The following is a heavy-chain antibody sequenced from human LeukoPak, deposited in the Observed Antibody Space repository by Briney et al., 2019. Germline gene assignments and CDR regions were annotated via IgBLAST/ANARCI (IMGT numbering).Heavy chain of an antibody. V-gene: IGHV4-59*01. J-gene: IGHJ6*02. Sequence: SETLSLTCTVSGGSISSYYWSWIRQPPGKGLEWIGYIYYSGSTNYNPSLKSRVTISVDTSKNQFSLKLSSVTAADTAVYYCARDPVLYYDTSGYYYFYGMDVWGQGTTVTVSS. D-gene: IGHD3-22*01. CDR2: IYYSGST. CDR3: ARDPVLYYDTSGYYYFYGMDV. CDR1: GGSISSYY.